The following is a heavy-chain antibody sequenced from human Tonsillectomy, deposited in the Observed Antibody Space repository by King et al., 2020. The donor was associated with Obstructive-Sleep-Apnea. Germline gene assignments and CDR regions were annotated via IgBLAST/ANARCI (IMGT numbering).Heavy chain of an antibody. CDR1: GFTFSAYW. Sequence: VQLVESGGGLVQPGGSLRLSCAAYGFTFSAYWMSWVRQAPGKGLEGVANIKQYVRQKYYLDSVKGRFTVSREKFKNSLYLKMNSLRAEDTAVYYCARDFSGGSSGSYEWLVVWGQGTLVTVSS. CDR3: ARDFSGGSSGSYEWLVV. V-gene: IGHV3-7*03. CDR2: IKQYVRQK. D-gene: IGHD1-26*01. J-gene: IGHJ4*02.